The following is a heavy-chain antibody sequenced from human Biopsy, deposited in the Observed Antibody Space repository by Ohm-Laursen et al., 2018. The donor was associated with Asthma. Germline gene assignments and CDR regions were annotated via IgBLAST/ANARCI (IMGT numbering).Heavy chain of an antibody. CDR1: GGTFNNYA. D-gene: IGHD5-12*01. CDR2: LIPVLGTP. Sequence: GASVKVSCKAVGGTFNNYAINWVRQAPGQGLEWMGGLIPVLGTPDHAQMFEGRVTITADESTSTAYMELSSLSSEDTAVYYCARGYSGSDRIVYYYSGLEVWGQGTTVTVSS. CDR3: ARGYSGSDRIVYYYSGLEV. J-gene: IGHJ6*02. V-gene: IGHV1-69*13.